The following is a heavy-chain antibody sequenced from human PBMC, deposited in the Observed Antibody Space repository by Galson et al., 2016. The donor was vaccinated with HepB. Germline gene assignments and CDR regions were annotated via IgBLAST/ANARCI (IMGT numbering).Heavy chain of an antibody. Sequence: SLRLSCAASGFTFSTYWMHWVRQAPGKGLVWVSRSNSDGSSTAYADSVKGRFTISRDNAKNTLFLQMNALRAEDTAIYYCVRESGSSSADWFDSWGQGTLVTVSS. CDR3: VRESGSSSADWFDS. D-gene: IGHD1-26*01. CDR1: GFTFSTYW. J-gene: IGHJ5*01. CDR2: SNSDGSST. V-gene: IGHV3-74*03.